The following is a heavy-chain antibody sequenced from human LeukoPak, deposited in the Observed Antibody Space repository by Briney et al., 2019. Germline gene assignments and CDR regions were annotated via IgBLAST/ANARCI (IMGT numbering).Heavy chain of an antibody. J-gene: IGHJ4*02. CDR3: ARDYGGSSPFDY. CDR2: MYHSGST. Sequence: PSETLSLTCTVSGYSISSGYYWGWIRQPPGKGLEWIGSMYHSGSTYDNPSLKSRVTISVDTSKNQFSLRLSSVTAADTAVYYCARDYGGSSPFDYWGQGTLVTVSS. V-gene: IGHV4-38-2*02. D-gene: IGHD4-23*01. CDR1: GYSISSGYY.